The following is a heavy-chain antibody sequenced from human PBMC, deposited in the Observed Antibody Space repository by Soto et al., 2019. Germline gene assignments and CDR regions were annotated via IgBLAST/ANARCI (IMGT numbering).Heavy chain of an antibody. J-gene: IGHJ4*02. D-gene: IGHD1-26*01. Sequence: QVQLVQSGAEVKKPGSSVKVSCKASGGTFSSYSINWVRQAPGQGLEWMGEIIPIFGTANYAQKFQGRVTITADESPSTAYMALSSLRSEDTAVYYCARDGGRHSGGIDYWGQGTLVTVSS. CDR3: ARDGGRHSGGIDY. V-gene: IGHV1-69*01. CDR1: GGTFSSYS. CDR2: IIPIFGTA.